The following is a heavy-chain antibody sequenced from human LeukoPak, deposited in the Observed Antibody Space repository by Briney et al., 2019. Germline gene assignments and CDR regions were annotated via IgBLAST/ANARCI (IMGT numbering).Heavy chain of an antibody. CDR1: GYTFTGYY. CDR2: INPNSGGT. J-gene: IGHJ4*02. V-gene: IGHV1-2*06. Sequence: GASVKVSCKASGYTFTGYYMHWVRQAPGQGLEWMGRINPNSGGTNYAQKFQGRVTMTRDTSISTAYMELSRLRSEDTAVYYCASSSVTTEVWYFDYWGQGTLVTVSS. CDR3: ASSSVTTEVWYFDY. D-gene: IGHD4-17*01.